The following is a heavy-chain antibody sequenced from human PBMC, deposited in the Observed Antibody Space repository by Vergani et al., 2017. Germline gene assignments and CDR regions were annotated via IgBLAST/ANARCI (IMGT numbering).Heavy chain of an antibody. Sequence: QVQLVESGGGVVQPGRSLRLSCAASGFTFSSYALHWVRQAPGKGLEWVAVISYDGSNKYYADSVKGRFTISRDNSKNTLYLQMNSLRAEDTAVYYCARDGRYSSSWYVGFDIWGQGTMVTVSS. J-gene: IGHJ3*02. V-gene: IGHV3-30*14. D-gene: IGHD6-13*01. CDR2: ISYDGSNK. CDR1: GFTFSSYA. CDR3: ARDGRYSSSWYVGFDI.